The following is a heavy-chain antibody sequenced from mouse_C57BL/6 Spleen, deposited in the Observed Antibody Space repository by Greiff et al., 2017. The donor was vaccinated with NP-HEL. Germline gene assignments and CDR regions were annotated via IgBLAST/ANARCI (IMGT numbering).Heavy chain of an antibody. CDR1: GFNIKDYY. D-gene: IGHD2-2*01. Sequence: EVQLQQSGAELVKPGASVKLSCTASGFNIKDYYMHWVQQRTEQGLEWIGRFDPEDGETKFAPQFQGKATIPADTSPNTAYLQLSSLTSEDTAVYYCARSGMVTGFAYWGQGTLVTVSA. V-gene: IGHV14-2*01. CDR3: ARSGMVTGFAY. J-gene: IGHJ3*01. CDR2: FDPEDGET.